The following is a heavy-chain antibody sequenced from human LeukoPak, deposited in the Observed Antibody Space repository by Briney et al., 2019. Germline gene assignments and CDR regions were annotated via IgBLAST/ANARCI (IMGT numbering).Heavy chain of an antibody. V-gene: IGHV3-21*01. CDR2: ITGDCNYI. CDR3: ARGRNFYYFDY. Sequence: GGSLRLSCAASGFTFNDYTMTWVRQAPGKGLEWVSSITGDCNYIFYADSVKGRFTISRDNAQNSLFLELNSLRGEDTAVYYCARGRNFYYFDYWGQGALVTVSS. CDR1: GFTFNDYT. D-gene: IGHD3-3*01. J-gene: IGHJ4*02.